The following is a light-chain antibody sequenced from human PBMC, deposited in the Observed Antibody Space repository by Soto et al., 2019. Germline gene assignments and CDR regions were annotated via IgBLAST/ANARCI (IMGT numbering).Light chain of an antibody. CDR2: DVS. Sequence: QSALTQPASVSGSLGQSITISCTGVSSDVGAYNYVSWYQQHPGKAPKLMIYDVSNRPSGVSHRFSGSKSGSAASLTISGLQADDEADYYCSSYTGSGTLYVFGTGTKVTVL. CDR3: SSYTGSGTLYV. V-gene: IGLV2-14*01. J-gene: IGLJ1*01. CDR1: SSDVGAYNY.